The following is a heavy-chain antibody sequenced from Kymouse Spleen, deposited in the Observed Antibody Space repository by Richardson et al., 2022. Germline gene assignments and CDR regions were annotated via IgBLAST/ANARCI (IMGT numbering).Heavy chain of an antibody. CDR3: TTDRDYGGNWIFDY. CDR2: IKSKTDGGTT. Sequence: EVQLVESGGGLVKPGGSLRLSCAASGFTFSNAWMSWVRQAPGKGLEWVGRIKSKTDGGTTDYAAPVKGRFTISRDDSKNTLYLQMNSLKTEDTAVYYCTTDRDYGGNWIFDYWGQGTLVTVSS. D-gene: IGHD4-23*01. V-gene: IGHV3-15*01. J-gene: IGHJ4*02. CDR1: GFTFSNAW.